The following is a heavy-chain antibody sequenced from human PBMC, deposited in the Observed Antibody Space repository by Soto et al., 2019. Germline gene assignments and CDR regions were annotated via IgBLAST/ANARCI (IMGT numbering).Heavy chain of an antibody. CDR3: ARVLRSPWAVIGRHLGAFDI. J-gene: IGHJ3*02. CDR2: INPSRGIT. CDR1: GYTLTGYY. D-gene: IGHD3-22*01. Sequence: RVSVKVSCKASGYTLTGYYMDWVRQAPEQGLEWMGIINPSRGITSYAQKFQGRVTITRDKSTSTAYMELSSLRSEDTAVYYCARVLRSPWAVIGRHLGAFDIWGQGTMVTVSS. V-gene: IGHV1-46*01.